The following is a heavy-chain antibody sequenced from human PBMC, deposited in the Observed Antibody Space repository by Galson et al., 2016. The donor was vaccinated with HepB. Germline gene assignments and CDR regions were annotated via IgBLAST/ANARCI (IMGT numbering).Heavy chain of an antibody. D-gene: IGHD3-22*01. CDR2: IIPIFGTA. V-gene: IGHV1-69*06. J-gene: IGHJ4*02. CDR1: GGTFSSYA. CDR3: ARDRLTAAAAVICDY. Sequence: SVKVSCKASGGTFSSYAISWVRQAPGQGLEWMGGIIPIFGTANYAQKFQGRVTMTVDTSTTTAYLELRSLRSDDTAVYYCARDRLTAAAAVICDYWGQRSLVTVSS.